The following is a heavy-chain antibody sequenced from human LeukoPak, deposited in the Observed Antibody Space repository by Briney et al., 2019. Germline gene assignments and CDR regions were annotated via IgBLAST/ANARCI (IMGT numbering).Heavy chain of an antibody. J-gene: IGHJ4*02. CDR2: VRWSGIT. CDR3: AGRRSGIAVAGTRRDY. D-gene: IGHD6-19*01. V-gene: IGHV4-39*01. Sequence: SETLSLTCTVSGGSISSSIYYWGWIRQPPGKGLEWIGIVRWSGITFYNPSRRIRVTMSIDTSKTQFSLKLTVVTGPDTAVYYCAGRRSGIAVAGTRRDYWGQGSLVTVSP. CDR1: GGSISSSIYY.